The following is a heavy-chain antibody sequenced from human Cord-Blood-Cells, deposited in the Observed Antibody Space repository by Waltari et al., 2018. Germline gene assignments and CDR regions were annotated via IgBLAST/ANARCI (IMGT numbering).Heavy chain of an antibody. V-gene: IGHV4-59*01. CDR3: ASTLRTTVTAFDI. Sequence: QVQLQESGPGLVKPSETLSLTCTVPGGSISSYYWSWIRQPPGKGLEWIGYIYYSGSTNYNPSLKSRVTISVDTSKNQFSLKLSSVTAADTAVYYCASTLRTTVTAFDIWGQGTMVTVSS. J-gene: IGHJ3*02. CDR1: GGSISSYY. D-gene: IGHD4-4*01. CDR2: IYYSGST.